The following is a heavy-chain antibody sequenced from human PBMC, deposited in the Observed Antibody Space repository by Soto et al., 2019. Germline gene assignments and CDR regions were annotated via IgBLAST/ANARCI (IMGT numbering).Heavy chain of an antibody. CDR1: GGSVSSGSYY. V-gene: IGHV4-61*01. Sequence: QVQLQESGPGLVKPSETLSLTCTVSGGSVSSGSYYWSWIRQPPGKELEWIGYIYYSGSTNYNPSLTSRVTISVDTSKNQFSLKLNSVTAADTAVYYCARGGSFDWLLYAHAPYYFDYWGQGTLVTVSS. CDR3: ARGGSFDWLLYAHAPYYFDY. J-gene: IGHJ4*02. CDR2: IYYSGST. D-gene: IGHD3-9*01.